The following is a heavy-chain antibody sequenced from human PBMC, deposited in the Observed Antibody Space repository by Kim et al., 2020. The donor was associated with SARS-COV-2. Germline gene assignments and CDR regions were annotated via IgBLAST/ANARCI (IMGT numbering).Heavy chain of an antibody. CDR3: VRDEHSSGSYRDY. J-gene: IGHJ4*02. Sequence: ASGKVSCKTSGYTFTNYGVSWVRQAPGQGLEWMGWISASNGYTNYAQKFQDRVTMTTETSTSTAYMELRSLRSDDTAMYYCVRDEHSSGSYRDYWGQGTLVTVSS. V-gene: IGHV1-18*04. CDR2: ISASNGYT. CDR1: GYTFTNYG. D-gene: IGHD3-10*01.